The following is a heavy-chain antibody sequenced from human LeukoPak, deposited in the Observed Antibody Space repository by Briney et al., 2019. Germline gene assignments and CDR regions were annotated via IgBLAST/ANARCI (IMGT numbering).Heavy chain of an antibody. Sequence: GGSLRLSCAASGFTFSNYGMHWVRQAPGKGLEWVAFIRYDGTNKYYADSVKGRFTISRDNTKSTVYLQVNSPRPEDTALYYCAKVCPSCYPVNGYFDLWGRGTLVTVSS. CDR2: IRYDGTNK. CDR1: GFTFSNYG. CDR3: AKVCPSCYPVNGYFDL. D-gene: IGHD2-2*01. V-gene: IGHV3-30*02. J-gene: IGHJ2*01.